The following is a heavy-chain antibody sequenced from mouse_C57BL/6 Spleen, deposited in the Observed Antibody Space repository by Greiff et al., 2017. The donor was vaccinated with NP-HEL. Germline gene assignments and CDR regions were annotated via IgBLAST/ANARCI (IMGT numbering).Heavy chain of an antibody. D-gene: IGHD1-1*01. CDR1: GYTFTDYN. CDR2: INPNNGGT. CDR3: ARRYGSSYRILYYAMDY. V-gene: IGHV1-18*01. J-gene: IGHJ4*01. Sequence: EVQLQQSGPELVKPGASVKIPCKASGYTFTDYNMDWVKQSHGKSLEWIGDINPNNGGTIYNQKFKGKATLTVDKSSSTAYMELRSLTSEDTAVYYCARRYGSSYRILYYAMDYWGQGTSVTVSS.